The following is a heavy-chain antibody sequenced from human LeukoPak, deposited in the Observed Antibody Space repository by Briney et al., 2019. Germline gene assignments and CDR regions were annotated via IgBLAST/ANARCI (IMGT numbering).Heavy chain of an antibody. J-gene: IGHJ3*02. D-gene: IGHD5-24*01. Sequence: GESLKISCKGSGYSFTSYWIGWVRQMPGKGLEWMGIIYPGDSDTRYSPSFQGQVTISADKSISTAYLQWSSLKASDTAMYYCAIVEMATISLGAFDIWGQGTMVTVSS. CDR1: GYSFTSYW. CDR2: IYPGDSDT. V-gene: IGHV5-51*01. CDR3: AIVEMATISLGAFDI.